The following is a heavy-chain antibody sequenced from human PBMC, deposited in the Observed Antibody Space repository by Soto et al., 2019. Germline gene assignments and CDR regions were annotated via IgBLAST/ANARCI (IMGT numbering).Heavy chain of an antibody. CDR1: GFTFSSYG. V-gene: IGHV3-33*01. Sequence: GGSLRLSCAASGFTFSSYGMHWVRQAPGKGLEWVAVIWYDGSNKYYADSVKGRFTISRDNSKNTLYLQMNSLRAEDTAVYYCARDGIDIVATIGGRYYYMDVWGKGTTVTVSS. D-gene: IGHD5-12*01. J-gene: IGHJ6*03. CDR3: ARDGIDIVATIGGRYYYMDV. CDR2: IWYDGSNK.